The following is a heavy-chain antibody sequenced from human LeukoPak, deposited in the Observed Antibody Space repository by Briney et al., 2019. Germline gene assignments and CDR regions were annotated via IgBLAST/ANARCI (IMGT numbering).Heavy chain of an antibody. V-gene: IGHV3-15*01. CDR1: GFAFNHAW. CDR2: IKSKTNGATT. D-gene: IGHD1-26*01. CDR3: TWVGPRYYFDY. Sequence: PGGSLRLSCAASGFAFNHAWMSRVRQARGKGLEWLGRIKSKTNGATTDHAAPVKGRFTISRDDSKNTLYLQINSLKTEDTAVYYCTWVGPRYYFDYWGQGTLVTVSS. J-gene: IGHJ4*02.